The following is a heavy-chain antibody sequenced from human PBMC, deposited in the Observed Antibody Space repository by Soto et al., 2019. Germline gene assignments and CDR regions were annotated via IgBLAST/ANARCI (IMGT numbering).Heavy chain of an antibody. CDR1: GFSFSSHS. CDR2: ISSSGSTI. V-gene: IGHV3-48*02. Sequence: EVQLVASGGGLVQPGGSLRLSCAASGFSFSSHSMKWVRKAPGKGLEWVSYISSSGSTIYYADSVKGRFTISRDNAKNSLYLQMNSLRDDDTAVYYCARGRGYCGGTNCYLDYWGQGALVTVSS. CDR3: ARGRGYCGGTNCYLDY. D-gene: IGHD2-21*01. J-gene: IGHJ4*02.